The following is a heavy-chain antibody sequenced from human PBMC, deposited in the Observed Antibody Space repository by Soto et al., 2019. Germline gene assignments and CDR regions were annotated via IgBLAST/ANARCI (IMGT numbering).Heavy chain of an antibody. CDR3: ARDWVVGATISYYYYGMDV. CDR2: INPNSGGT. D-gene: IGHD1-26*01. V-gene: IGHV1-2*02. CDR1: GYTFTGYY. Sequence: GASVKVSCKASGYTFTGYYMHWVRQAPGQGLEWMGWINPNSGGTNYAQKFQGRVTMTRDTSISTAYMELSRLRSDDTAVYYCARDWVVGATISYYYYGMDVWGQGTRVTVSS. J-gene: IGHJ6*02.